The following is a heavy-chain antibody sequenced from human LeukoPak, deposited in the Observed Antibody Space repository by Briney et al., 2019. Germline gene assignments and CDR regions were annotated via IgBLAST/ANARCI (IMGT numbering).Heavy chain of an antibody. CDR3: ATMQWLEGVDWFDP. Sequence: GGSLRLSCAASGFIFSNYGMHWVRQAPGKGLEWVAFIRYDESNKFYADSVKGRFTISRDNSKNTLFLQMNSLRAEDTAVYYCATMQWLEGVDWFDPWGQGTLVTVPS. J-gene: IGHJ5*02. D-gene: IGHD6-19*01. V-gene: IGHV3-30*02. CDR2: IRYDESNK. CDR1: GFIFSNYG.